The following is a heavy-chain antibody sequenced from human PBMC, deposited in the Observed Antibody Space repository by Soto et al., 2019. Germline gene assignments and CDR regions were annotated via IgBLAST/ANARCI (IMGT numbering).Heavy chain of an antibody. D-gene: IGHD3-3*01. J-gene: IGHJ6*02. CDR1: GYIFVNYG. Sequence: GASVKVSCKASGYIFVNYGIAWVRQAPGQGLEWMGWISPYSGNTHYASKFQGRVTMTADTSTDTAYMELGSLRSEDTAVYYCATWERFLEGSGMDVWGQGTTVTVSS. CDR3: ATWERFLEGSGMDV. CDR2: ISPYSGNT. V-gene: IGHV1-18*01.